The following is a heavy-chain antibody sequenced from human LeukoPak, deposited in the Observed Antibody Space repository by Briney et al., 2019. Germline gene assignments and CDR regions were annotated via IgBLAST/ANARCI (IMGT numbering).Heavy chain of an antibody. V-gene: IGHV3-66*01. CDR3: ARDVLPYCSGGSCTIDY. D-gene: IGHD2-15*01. Sequence: GGSLRLSCAASGFTFSSYAMSWVRQAPGKGLEWVSVIYSGGSTYYADSVKGRFTISRDNSKNTLYLQMNSLRAEDTAVYYCARDVLPYCSGGSCTIDYWGQGTLVTVSS. CDR2: IYSGGST. CDR1: GFTFSSYA. J-gene: IGHJ4*02.